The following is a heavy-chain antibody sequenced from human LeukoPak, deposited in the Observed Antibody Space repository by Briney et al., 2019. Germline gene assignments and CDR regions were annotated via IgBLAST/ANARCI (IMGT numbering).Heavy chain of an antibody. V-gene: IGHV3-30*18. J-gene: IGHJ4*02. D-gene: IGHD6-19*01. CDR1: GFTFSSYG. CDR2: TSYDGSNK. CDR3: AKEVAGYFDY. Sequence: XPGRSLRLSCAASGFTFSSYGMHWVRQAPGKGLEWVAVTSYDGSNKYYADSVKGRFTISRDNSKNTLYLQMNSLRAEDTAVYYCAKEVAGYFDYWGQGTLVTVSS.